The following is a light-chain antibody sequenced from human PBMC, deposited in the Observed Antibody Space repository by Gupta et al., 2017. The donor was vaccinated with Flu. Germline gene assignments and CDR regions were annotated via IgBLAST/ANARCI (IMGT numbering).Light chain of an antibody. CDR1: SSDVGTYKR. CDR3: SSYTSSYTYV. CDR2: EVS. J-gene: IGLJ1*01. Sequence: QSALPQPHSVSGSPGQSLSLSCTATSSDVGTYKRVSWYQQSPGTAPKLMIYEVSRRPSGVPDRFSGSKSGNTASLTISGLQGEDEADYYCSSYTSSYTYVFGTGTKVTVL. V-gene: IGLV2-18*02.